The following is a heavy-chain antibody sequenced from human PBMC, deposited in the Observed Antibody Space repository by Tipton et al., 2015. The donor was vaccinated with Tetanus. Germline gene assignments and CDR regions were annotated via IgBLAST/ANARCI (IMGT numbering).Heavy chain of an antibody. D-gene: IGHD2-2*01. V-gene: IGHV4-38-2*02. CDR3: ARDGGYCSSTSCYSNYYYYGMDV. CDR1: GYSISSGYY. J-gene: IGHJ6*02. Sequence: TLSLTCAVSGYSISSGYYWGWIRQPPGKGLEWIGSIYHSGSTYYNPSLKSRVTISVDTSKNHFSRKLSSVTAADTAVYYYARDGGYCSSTSCYSNYYYYGMDVWGQGTTVTVSS. CDR2: IYHSGST.